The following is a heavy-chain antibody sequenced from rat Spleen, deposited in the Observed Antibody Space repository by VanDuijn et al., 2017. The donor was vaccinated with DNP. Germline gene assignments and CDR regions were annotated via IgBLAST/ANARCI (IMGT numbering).Heavy chain of an antibody. V-gene: IGHV5-17*01. J-gene: IGHJ2*01. CDR3: TRRFITTVVTDFDC. CDR2: ITYDGSRT. D-gene: IGHD1-1*01. CDR1: GFTFSDYA. Sequence: EVQLVESGGGLVQPGRSLNLSCTASGFTFSDYAMAWVRQAPKKGLEWVATITYDGSRTFYRDSVKGRFTISRDNAKSTLYLQMDSLRSEDTATYYCTRRFITTVVTDFDCWGQGVMVTVSS.